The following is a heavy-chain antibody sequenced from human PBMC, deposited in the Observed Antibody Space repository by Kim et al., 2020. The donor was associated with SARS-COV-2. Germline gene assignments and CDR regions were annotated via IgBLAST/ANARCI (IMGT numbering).Heavy chain of an antibody. CDR3: AKDAVGVNYHYYGMDV. CDR2: VSGSAGST. CDR1: GFTFSSYA. V-gene: IGHV3-23*01. D-gene: IGHD1-26*01. Sequence: GGSLRLSCVGSGFTFSSYAMTWVRQAPGKGLEWVSAVSGSAGSTYYADSVKGRFTISRDNSKNTLYLQMNSLRGEDTAVYYCAKDAVGVNYHYYGMDVWGQGTTVTVSS. J-gene: IGHJ6*01.